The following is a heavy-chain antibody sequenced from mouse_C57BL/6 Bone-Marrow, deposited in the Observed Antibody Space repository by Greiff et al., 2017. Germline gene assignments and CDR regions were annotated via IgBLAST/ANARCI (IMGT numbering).Heavy chain of an antibody. Sequence: ESGPGLVKPSQSLSLTCSVTGYSITSGYYWNWIRQFPGNKLEWMGYISYDGSNNYNPSLKNRISITRDTSKNQFFLKLNSVTTEDTATYYCARGTLYFDYWGQGTTLTVSS. CDR3: ARGTLYFDY. V-gene: IGHV3-6*01. CDR1: GYSITSGYY. J-gene: IGHJ2*01. CDR2: ISYDGSN.